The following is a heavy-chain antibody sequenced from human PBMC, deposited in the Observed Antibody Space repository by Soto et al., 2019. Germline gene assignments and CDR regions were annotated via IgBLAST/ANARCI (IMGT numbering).Heavy chain of an antibody. CDR1: GGSISGYY. CDR3: ARESYYGSGATVVAY. Sequence: SETLSLTCTVSGGSISGYYRSWIRQPPGKGLEWIGYIYYSGTTSYNPSLNSRVTMSVDTSKNQFSLKVNPVTAADTAVYYCARESYYGSGATVVAYWGQGTLVTVSS. V-gene: IGHV4-59*01. CDR2: IYYSGTT. J-gene: IGHJ4*02. D-gene: IGHD3-10*01.